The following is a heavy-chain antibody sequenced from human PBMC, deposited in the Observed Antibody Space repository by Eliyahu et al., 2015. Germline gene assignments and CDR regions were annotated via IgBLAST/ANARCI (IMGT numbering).Heavy chain of an antibody. CDR2: TYYRSKWYN. J-gene: IGHJ4*02. CDR3: ARGRGEVGYFDY. Sequence: QVQLQQSGPGLVKPSQTLSPTCXISGXSXXXNSAAWNWIRQSPSRGLEWLGRTYYRSKWYNDYAVSVKSRITINPDTSKNQFSLQLNSVTPEDTAVYYCARGRGEVGYFDYWGQGTLVTVSS. CDR1: GXSXXXNSAA. V-gene: IGHV6-1*01. D-gene: IGHD3-10*01.